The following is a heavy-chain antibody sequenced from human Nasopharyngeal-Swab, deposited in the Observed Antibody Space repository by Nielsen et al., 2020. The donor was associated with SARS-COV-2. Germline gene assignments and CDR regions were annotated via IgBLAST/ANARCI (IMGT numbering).Heavy chain of an antibody. CDR1: GGSISSSNYY. D-gene: IGHD1-26*01. CDR3: ARQLVGATGYDY. V-gene: IGHV4-39*01. Sequence: LRLSCTVGGGSISSSNYYWGWIRQPPGKGLEWIGSIYYSGSTYYNPSLKSRVTISVDTSKNQFSLKLSSVAAADTAVYYCARQLVGATGYDYWGQGTLVTVSS. CDR2: IYYSGST. J-gene: IGHJ4*02.